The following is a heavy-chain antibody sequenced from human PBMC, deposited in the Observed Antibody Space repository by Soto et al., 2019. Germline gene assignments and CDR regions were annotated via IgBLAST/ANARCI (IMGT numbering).Heavy chain of an antibody. V-gene: IGHV3-7*03. J-gene: IGHJ6*02. CDR3: ARDHLILPAPDSFYGSDV. Sequence: PGGSLRLSCEVSGFTFSMYSMSWVRQSPGKGLEWVAKIPQDGVDGHYADSVKGRFTISRDNGKNSLYLQLNNLRAEDTAVYYCARDHLILPAPDSFYGSDVWGRGATVTVYS. D-gene: IGHD2-21*02. CDR1: GFTFSMYS. CDR2: IPQDGVDG.